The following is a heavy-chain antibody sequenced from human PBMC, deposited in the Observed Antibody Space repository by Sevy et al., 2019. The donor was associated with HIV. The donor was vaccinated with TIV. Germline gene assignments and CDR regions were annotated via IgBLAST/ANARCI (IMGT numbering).Heavy chain of an antibody. Sequence: GGSLRLSCSGSGFSFSNSAMNWVRLTPGKGLKYVSGLSSDGVSTYYTDSVRGRFTISRDNSKNTLYLQMSSLRVEDTAVYYCVKDPDYNFWRGDYGMDVWGQGTTVTVSS. D-gene: IGHD3-3*01. CDR1: GFSFSNSA. CDR3: VKDPDYNFWRGDYGMDV. CDR2: LSSDGVST. V-gene: IGHV3-64D*06. J-gene: IGHJ6*02.